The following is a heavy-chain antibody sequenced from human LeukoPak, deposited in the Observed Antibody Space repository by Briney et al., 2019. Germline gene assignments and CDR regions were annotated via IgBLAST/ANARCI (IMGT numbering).Heavy chain of an antibody. J-gene: IGHJ4*02. V-gene: IGHV1-2*02. CDR2: INPNSGGT. CDR3: ARSRVYSSSPNFDY. Sequence: ASVKVSCKASGYTFTGYYMHWVRQAPGQGLEWMGWINPNSGGTNYAQKFQGRVTMTRDTSISTAYMELSRLRSDDTAVYYCARSRVYSSSPNFDYWGREPWSPSTQ. CDR1: GYTFTGYY. D-gene: IGHD6-6*01.